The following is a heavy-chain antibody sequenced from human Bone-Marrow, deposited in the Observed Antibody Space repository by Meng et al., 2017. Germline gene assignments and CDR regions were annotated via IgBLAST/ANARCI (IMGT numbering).Heavy chain of an antibody. V-gene: IGHV3-33*01. Sequence: VRLVRSGGGVGGQGMPLSLSGAASGFTFSSYGMHWVRQAPGKGLEWVAVIWYDGSNKYYAYSVKGRFTISRDNSKNTLYLQMNSLRAEDTAVYYCARDLGQQWLILDYWGQGTLVTVSS. CDR2: IWYDGSNK. CDR1: GFTFSSYG. J-gene: IGHJ4*02. D-gene: IGHD6-19*01. CDR3: ARDLGQQWLILDY.